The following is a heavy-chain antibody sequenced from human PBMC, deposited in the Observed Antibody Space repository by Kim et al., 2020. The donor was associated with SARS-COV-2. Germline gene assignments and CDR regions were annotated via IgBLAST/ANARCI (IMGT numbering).Heavy chain of an antibody. D-gene: IGHD2-15*01. CDR3: ARIGDY. Sequence: YPGHSDTRYNPSFQGQVTISADKSISTAYLQWSSLKASDTAMYYCARIGDYWGQGTLVTVSS. CDR2: YPGHSDT. V-gene: IGHV5-51*01. J-gene: IGHJ4*02.